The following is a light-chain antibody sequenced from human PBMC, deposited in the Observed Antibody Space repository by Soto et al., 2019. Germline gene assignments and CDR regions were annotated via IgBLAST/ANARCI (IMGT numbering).Light chain of an antibody. CDR3: MQPPQSWT. CDR1: HSLLHSNGYNY. J-gene: IGKJ1*01. V-gene: IGKV2-28*01. Sequence: DIVMTQSPLSLPVTPGEPSSSSCRSSHSLLHSNGYNYLDWYLQKPGQSPQLLIYLGSNRASGVPDRFSGSGSGTDFTLKISRVEAEDVGVYYCMQPPQSWTFGQGTKVDNK. CDR2: LGS.